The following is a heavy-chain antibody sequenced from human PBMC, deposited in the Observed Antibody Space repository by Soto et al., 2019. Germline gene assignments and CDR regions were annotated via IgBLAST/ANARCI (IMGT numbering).Heavy chain of an antibody. V-gene: IGHV3-23*01. J-gene: IGHJ3*02. Sequence: GGSLRLSCAASGFTFGNYAMSWVRQAPGKGLEWVSTISYSADKTFYADSVKGRFTISRDNSRDTLFLQMNSLRADDAAVYYCARRARTATTNWGAFDIWGQGTMVTVSS. D-gene: IGHD1-7*01. CDR1: GFTFGNYA. CDR3: ARRARTATTNWGAFDI. CDR2: ISYSADKT.